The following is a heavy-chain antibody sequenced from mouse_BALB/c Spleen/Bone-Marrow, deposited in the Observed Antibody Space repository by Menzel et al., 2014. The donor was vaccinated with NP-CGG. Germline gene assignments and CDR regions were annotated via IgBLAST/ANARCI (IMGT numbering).Heavy chain of an antibody. CDR2: INPYNDGT. Sequence: EVQLQQSGPELVKPGASVRMSCKASGYTFTSYVMHWVKQKPGQGLEWIGYINPYNDGTKYNEKFKGKATLTVDKSSSTAYMQLNSPTSEDSAVYYCAREKVYYGISWFAYWGQGTLVTVSA. J-gene: IGHJ3*01. D-gene: IGHD2-1*01. CDR3: AREKVYYGISWFAY. V-gene: IGHV1-14*01. CDR1: GYTFTSYV.